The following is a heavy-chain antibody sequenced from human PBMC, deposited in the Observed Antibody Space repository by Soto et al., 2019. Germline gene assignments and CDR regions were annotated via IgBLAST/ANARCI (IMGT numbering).Heavy chain of an antibody. CDR3: ARAYYGDGYYYGMDV. V-gene: IGHV1-69*01. CDR2: IIPIFGTA. Sequence: QVQLVQSGAEVKKPGSSVKVSCKAAGGTFSSYDISWVRQAPGQGLAWMGGIIPIFGTANYAQKFQGRVTITADESTSTAYMELSSLRSEDTAVYSCARAYYGDGYYYGMDVWGQGTTVTVSS. CDR1: GGTFSSYD. D-gene: IGHD4-17*01. J-gene: IGHJ6*02.